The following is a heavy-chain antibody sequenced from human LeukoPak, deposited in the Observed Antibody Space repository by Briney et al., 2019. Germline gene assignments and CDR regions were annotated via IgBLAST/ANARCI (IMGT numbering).Heavy chain of an antibody. CDR1: GGSFSDHY. CDR2: INHSGST. J-gene: IGHJ4*02. CDR3: ARETWITSYWDEGPRTPYFDY. D-gene: IGHD5-12*01. V-gene: IGHV4-34*01. Sequence: PSETLSLTCAVYGGSFSDHYWSWIRQPPGKGLEWIGEINHSGSTNYKPSLKSRVTISLDTSKNQFSLKLSSVTAADTAVYYCARETWITSYWDEGPRTPYFDYWGQGTLVTVSS.